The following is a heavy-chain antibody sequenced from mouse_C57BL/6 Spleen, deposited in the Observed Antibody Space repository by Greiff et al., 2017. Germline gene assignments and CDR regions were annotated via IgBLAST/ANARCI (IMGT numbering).Heavy chain of an antibody. V-gene: IGHV1-69*01. J-gene: IGHJ2*01. Sequence: QVQLKESGAELVMPGASVKLSCKASGYTFTSYWMHWVKQRPGQGLEWIGEIDPSDSYTNYNQKFKGKSTLTVDKSSSTAYMQLSSLTSEDSAVYYCARRRYYFDYWGQGTTLTVAS. CDR2: IDPSDSYT. CDR1: GYTFTSYW. CDR3: ARRRYYFDY.